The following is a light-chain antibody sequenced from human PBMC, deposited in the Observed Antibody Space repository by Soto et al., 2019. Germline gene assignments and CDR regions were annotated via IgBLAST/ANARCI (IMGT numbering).Light chain of an antibody. CDR3: QRYNNWPPLT. J-gene: IGKJ4*01. V-gene: IGKV3-15*01. CDR2: GAS. Sequence: EIVMTQSPATLSVSPGERATLSCRASQSVSSNLAWYQQKPGQAPRLLIYGASTRATGIPARFSGSGSGTEFTLTISSLQSEDFAVYYCQRYNNWPPLTFGGGTKGAIK. CDR1: QSVSSN.